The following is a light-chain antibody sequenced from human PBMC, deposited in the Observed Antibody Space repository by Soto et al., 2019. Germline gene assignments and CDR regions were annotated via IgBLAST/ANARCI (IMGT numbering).Light chain of an antibody. CDR2: GNI. CDR1: SSNIGAGYD. Sequence: QSVLTQPPSVSGAPGQRVTTSCTGSSSNIGAGYDVHWYQQVPGTAPKLLIYGNINRPSGVPDRFSGSKSGTSASLAITGLQADDEADYYCQSYDSSLTVVFGGGTKVTVL. V-gene: IGLV1-40*01. CDR3: QSYDSSLTVV. J-gene: IGLJ2*01.